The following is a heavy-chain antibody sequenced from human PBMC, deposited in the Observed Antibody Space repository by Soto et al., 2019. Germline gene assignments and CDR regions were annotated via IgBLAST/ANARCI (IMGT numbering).Heavy chain of an antibody. V-gene: IGHV3-15*07. CDR3: TTVAWLGAPDYYSGMDV. Sequence: GGSLRLSCAASGFTFSNAWMNWVRQAPGKGLEWVGRIKSKTDGGTTDYAAPVKGRFTISRDDSKNTLYLQMNSLKTEDTAVYYCTTVAWLGAPDYYSGMDVRGQGTTVTVSS. CDR1: GFTFSNAW. J-gene: IGHJ6*02. CDR2: IKSKTDGGTT. D-gene: IGHD1-26*01.